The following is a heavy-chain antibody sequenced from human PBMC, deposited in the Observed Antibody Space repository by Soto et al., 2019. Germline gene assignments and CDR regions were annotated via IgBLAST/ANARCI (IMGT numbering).Heavy chain of an antibody. D-gene: IGHD3-9*01. Sequence: GGSLRLSCAASGFTFSSYAMSWVRQAPGKGLEWVSAISGSGGSTYYADSVKGRFTISRDNSKNTLYLQMNSLRAEETAVYYCAKYMTQIDILTGYYPYFDYWGQGTLVTVSS. CDR3: AKYMTQIDILTGYYPYFDY. V-gene: IGHV3-23*01. CDR1: GFTFSSYA. CDR2: ISGSGGST. J-gene: IGHJ4*02.